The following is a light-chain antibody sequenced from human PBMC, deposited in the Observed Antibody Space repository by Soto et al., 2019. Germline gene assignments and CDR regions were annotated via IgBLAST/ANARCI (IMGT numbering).Light chain of an antibody. J-gene: IGLJ1*01. V-gene: IGLV2-11*01. CDR2: DVS. CDR3: CSYAGSYTFFV. Sequence: QSVLTQPRSVSGSRGQSVTISGAGTSSDVGAYNYVSWYQQHPGKAPKLMIYDVSKRPSGVPDRFSGSRSGNTASLTISGRQAEDEADYYCCSYAGSYTFFVFGTGTKLTVL. CDR1: SSDVGAYNY.